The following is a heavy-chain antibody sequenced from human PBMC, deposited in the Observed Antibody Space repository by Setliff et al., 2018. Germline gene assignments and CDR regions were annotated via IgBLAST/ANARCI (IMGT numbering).Heavy chain of an antibody. D-gene: IGHD6-19*01. CDR2: INPNSGGT. Sequence: VASVKVSCKASGYTFRSYGINWVRQAPGQGLEWMGRINPNSGGTNYAQKFQGRVTMTRDTSISTAYMELSRLRSDDTAVYYCARATRDSDGWYYEYRWFDPWGQGTLVTVSS. J-gene: IGHJ5*02. CDR1: GYTFRSYG. V-gene: IGHV1-2*06. CDR3: ARATRDSDGWYYEYRWFDP.